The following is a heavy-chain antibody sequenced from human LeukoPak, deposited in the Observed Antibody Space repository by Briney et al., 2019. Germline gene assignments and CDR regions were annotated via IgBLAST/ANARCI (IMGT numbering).Heavy chain of an antibody. D-gene: IGHD2-8*01. V-gene: IGHV3-7*01. CDR1: GFTFSSYW. Sequence: GGSLRLSCAASGFTFSSYWMSWARQAPGKGLEWVANIKQDGSEKYYVDSVKGRFTISRDNAKNSLYLQMNSLRAEDTAVYYCARDLMGYYFDYWGQGPLVTVSS. CDR3: ARDLMGYYFDY. CDR2: IKQDGSEK. J-gene: IGHJ4*02.